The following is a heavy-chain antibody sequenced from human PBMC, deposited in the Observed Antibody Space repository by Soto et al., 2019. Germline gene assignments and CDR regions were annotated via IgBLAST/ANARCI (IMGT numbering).Heavy chain of an antibody. Sequence: QVQLVQSGAEVKKPGSSVKVSCKASGGTFSSYAISWVRQAPGQGLEWMGGIIPLFGTATYAQKFQGRVTITADESTSTAYMELSSLRSADTAVYYCARLGQQLDNFDSWGQGTLVTVAS. J-gene: IGHJ4*02. CDR2: IIPLFGTA. CDR1: GGTFSSYA. V-gene: IGHV1-69*01. D-gene: IGHD6-13*01. CDR3: ARLGQQLDNFDS.